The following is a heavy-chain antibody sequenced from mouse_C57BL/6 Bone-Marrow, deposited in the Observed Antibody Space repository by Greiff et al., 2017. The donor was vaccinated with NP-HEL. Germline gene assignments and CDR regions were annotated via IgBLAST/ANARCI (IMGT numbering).Heavy chain of an antibody. Sequence: DVKLVESGGGLVKPGGSLKLSCAASGFTFSDYGMHWVRQAPEKGLEWVAYISSGSSTIYYADTVKGRFTISRDNAKNTLFLQMTSLRSEDTAMYYCAAYYYGSSGYYAMDYWGQGTSVTVSS. CDR1: GFTFSDYG. V-gene: IGHV5-17*01. D-gene: IGHD1-1*01. J-gene: IGHJ4*01. CDR2: ISSGSSTI. CDR3: AAYYYGSSGYYAMDY.